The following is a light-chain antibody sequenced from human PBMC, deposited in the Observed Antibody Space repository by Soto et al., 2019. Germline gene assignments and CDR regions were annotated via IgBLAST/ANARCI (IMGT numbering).Light chain of an antibody. CDR2: GAS. V-gene: IGKV3-15*01. Sequence: IVMPQFPATLSVSPGERATLSCRASQSVRRNLAWFQQKPGQAPRLLIYGASTRATDIPARFSGSGSGTEFTLTISSLQSEDFALYHCQHYDHWPIAFGQGTRLEIK. J-gene: IGKJ5*01. CDR3: QHYDHWPIA. CDR1: QSVRRN.